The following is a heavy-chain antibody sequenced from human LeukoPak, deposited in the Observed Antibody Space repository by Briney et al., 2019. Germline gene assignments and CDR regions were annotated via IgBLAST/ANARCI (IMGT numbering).Heavy chain of an antibody. J-gene: IGHJ4*02. D-gene: IGHD6-13*01. CDR1: GFTXGDYA. V-gene: IGHV3-49*03. CDR3: ASSYSSSWPTDRIFDY. CDR2: XRSKAYGGTT. Sequence: SXRLXCTASGFTXGDYAMSWFRQAPGXGLXXXGFXRSKAYGGTTEYAASVKGRFTISRDDSKSIAYLQMNSLKTEDTAVYYCASSYSSSWPTDRIFDYWGQGTLVTVSS.